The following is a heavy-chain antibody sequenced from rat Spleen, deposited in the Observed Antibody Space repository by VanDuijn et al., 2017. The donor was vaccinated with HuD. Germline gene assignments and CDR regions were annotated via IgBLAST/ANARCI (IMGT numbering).Heavy chain of an antibody. CDR2: ITSGGSYT. D-gene: IGHD1-2*01. V-gene: IGHV5S13*01. J-gene: IGHJ4*01. CDR3: AKSRGLYSSYIHVMDA. Sequence: EVQLVESGGGLVQPGRSLKLSCAASGFTFSSFAMAWVRQAPKKGLEWIATITSGGSYTYYPDFVKGRFTISRDNAKTTLYLQMDSLRSEDTATYYCAKSRGLYSSYIHVMDAWGQGASVTVSS. CDR1: GFTFSSFA.